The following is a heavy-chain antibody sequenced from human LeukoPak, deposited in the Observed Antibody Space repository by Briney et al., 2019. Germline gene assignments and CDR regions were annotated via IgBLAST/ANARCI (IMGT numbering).Heavy chain of an antibody. D-gene: IGHD6-13*01. CDR2: MNPNSGNT. J-gene: IGHJ4*02. Sequence: ASVKVSCKASGYTFISYDINWVRQATGQGLEWMGWMNPNSGNTGYAQKFQGRVTMTRNTSISTAYMELSSLRSEDTAVYYCARARGSAAAVDYWGQGTLVTVSS. CDR1: GYTFISYD. V-gene: IGHV1-8*01. CDR3: ARARGSAAAVDY.